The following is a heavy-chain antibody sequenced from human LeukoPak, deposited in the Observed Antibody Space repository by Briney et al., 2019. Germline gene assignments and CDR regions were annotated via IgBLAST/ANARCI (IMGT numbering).Heavy chain of an antibody. CDR3: ARDLVYYSSSTAFDP. V-gene: IGHV1-2*02. J-gene: IGHJ5*02. CDR1: GYTFTSYD. CDR2: MNPNSGGT. Sequence: ASVKVSCKASGYTFTSYDINWVRQATGQGLEWMGWMNPNSGGTNYAQKFQGRVTMTRDTSISTAYMELSRLRSDDTAVYYCARDLVYYSSSTAFDPWGQGTLVTVSS. D-gene: IGHD2-2*01.